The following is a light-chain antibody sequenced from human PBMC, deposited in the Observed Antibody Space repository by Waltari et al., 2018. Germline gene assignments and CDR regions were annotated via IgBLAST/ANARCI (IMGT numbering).Light chain of an antibody. Sequence: QSALTQPRSVSGSPGQSVTISCTGTSSDVGGYNYVSWYQQHPGKAPKLMIYDVSKRPSGLPDRFSGSKSGNTASLTISGLQAEDEADYYCCSYAGSYTLVFGGGTKLTVL. CDR1: SSDVGGYNY. J-gene: IGLJ2*01. V-gene: IGLV2-11*01. CDR2: DVS. CDR3: CSYAGSYTLV.